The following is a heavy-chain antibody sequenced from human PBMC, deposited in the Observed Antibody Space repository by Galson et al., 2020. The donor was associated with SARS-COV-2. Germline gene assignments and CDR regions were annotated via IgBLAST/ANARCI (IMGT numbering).Heavy chain of an antibody. CDR3: AREFYVEIVGATNFDY. Sequence: SETLSLTCAVYGGSFRGYYWTWIRQSPGKGLQWIGEINHRGSTNYDPSLQSRVTISVDTSKNQFSLKLSSVTAADTAVYYCAREFYVEIVGATNFDYWGQGTLVTVSS. J-gene: IGHJ4*02. CDR2: INHRGST. D-gene: IGHD1-26*01. CDR1: GGSFRGYY. V-gene: IGHV4-34*01.